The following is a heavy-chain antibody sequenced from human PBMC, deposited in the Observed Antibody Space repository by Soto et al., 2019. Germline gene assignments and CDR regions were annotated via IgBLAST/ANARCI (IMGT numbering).Heavy chain of an antibody. V-gene: IGHV3-23*01. Sequence: GGSLRLSCAASGFTFSSYAMSWVRQAPGRGLEWVSAISGSGGSTYYADSVKGRFTISRDNSKNTLYLQMNSLRAEDTAVYYCATVPVVPAAIRRDYYGMDVWGQGTTVTVSS. J-gene: IGHJ6*02. CDR3: ATVPVVPAAIRRDYYGMDV. D-gene: IGHD2-2*02. CDR2: ISGSGGST. CDR1: GFTFSSYA.